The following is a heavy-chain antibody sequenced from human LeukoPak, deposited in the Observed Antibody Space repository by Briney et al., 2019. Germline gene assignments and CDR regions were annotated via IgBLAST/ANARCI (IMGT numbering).Heavy chain of an antibody. CDR3: ARDRVRGVIKAHYYYYYGMDV. J-gene: IGHJ6*02. D-gene: IGHD3-10*01. Sequence: EPSETLSLTCAVYGGSFSGYYWSWIRQPPGKGLEWIGEINHSGSTNYNPSLKSRVTISVDTSKNQFSLKLSSVTAADTAVYYCARDRVRGVIKAHYYYYYGMDVWGQGTTVTVSS. V-gene: IGHV4-34*01. CDR1: GGSFSGYY. CDR2: INHSGST.